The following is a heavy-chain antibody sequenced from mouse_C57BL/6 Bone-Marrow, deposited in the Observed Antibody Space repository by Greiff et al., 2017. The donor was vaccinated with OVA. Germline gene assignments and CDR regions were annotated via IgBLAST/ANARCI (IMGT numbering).Heavy chain of an antibody. Sequence: EVQLQQSGPELVKPGASVKISCKASGYTFTDYYMNWVKQSHGKSLEWIGDINPNNGGTSYNQKFKGKATLTVDKSSSTAYMELRSLTSEDSAVYYCARFFDGYYVGYAMDDWGQGTSVTVSS. CDR1: GYTFTDYY. V-gene: IGHV1-26*01. J-gene: IGHJ4*01. D-gene: IGHD2-3*01. CDR3: ARFFDGYYVGYAMDD. CDR2: INPNNGGT.